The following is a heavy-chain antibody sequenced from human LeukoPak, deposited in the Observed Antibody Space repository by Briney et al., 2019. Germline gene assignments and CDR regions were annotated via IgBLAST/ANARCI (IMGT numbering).Heavy chain of an antibody. V-gene: IGHV3-48*03. Sequence: GGSLRLSCAASGFTFSSYEMNWVRQAPGKGLEWVSYVSSSGSTIYYADSEKGRFTISRDNAKNSLYLQMNSLRAEDTAVYYCAVSVAATFDYWGQGTLVTVSS. CDR3: AVSVAATFDY. J-gene: IGHJ4*02. CDR1: GFTFSSYE. CDR2: VSSSGSTI. D-gene: IGHD2-15*01.